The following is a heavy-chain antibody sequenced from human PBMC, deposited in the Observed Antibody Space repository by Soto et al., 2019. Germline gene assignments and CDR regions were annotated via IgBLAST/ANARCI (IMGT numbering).Heavy chain of an antibody. D-gene: IGHD1-26*01. CDR3: GVGTRTCDF. J-gene: IGHJ2*01. CDR2: ISTYNGNT. V-gene: IGHV1-18*01. Sequence: ASVKGSCKTAGYTFSNSGICWVRQAPGQGLEWMGWISTYNGNTNYAQNFQGRVTMTKDTSTSIVYMELTNLRSDDTAVYYCGVGTRTCDFGGR. CDR1: GYTFSNSG.